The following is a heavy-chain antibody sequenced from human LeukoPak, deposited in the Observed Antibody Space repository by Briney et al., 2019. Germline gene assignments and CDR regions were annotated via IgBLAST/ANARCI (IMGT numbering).Heavy chain of an antibody. CDR1: GFTFSSYA. CDR3: ARDYLGWFDP. J-gene: IGHJ5*02. CDR2: VSYDGTNK. V-gene: IGHV3-30-3*01. Sequence: GGSLRLSCAASGFTFSSYAMHWVRQAPGKGLEWVAIVSYDGTNKYYADSVKGRFTISKDNSKDTLYLQMNSLRAEDTAVYYCARDYLGWFDPWGQGTLVTVSS.